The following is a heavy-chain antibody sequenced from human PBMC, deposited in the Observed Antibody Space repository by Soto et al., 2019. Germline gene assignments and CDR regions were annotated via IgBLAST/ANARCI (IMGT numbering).Heavy chain of an antibody. CDR2: INAGNGNT. CDR3: ARGAQQLARFDY. J-gene: IGHJ4*02. Sequence: ASVKVSCKASGYTFTSYAMHWVRQAPGQRLEWMGWINAGNGNTKYSQKFQGRVTITRDTSASTAYMELSSLRSEDTAVYYCARGAQQLARFDYWGQGTLVTVSS. D-gene: IGHD6-13*01. V-gene: IGHV1-3*01. CDR1: GYTFTSYA.